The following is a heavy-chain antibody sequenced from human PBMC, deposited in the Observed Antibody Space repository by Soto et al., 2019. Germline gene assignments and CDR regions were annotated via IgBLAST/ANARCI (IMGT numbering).Heavy chain of an antibody. J-gene: IGHJ5*02. D-gene: IGHD2-2*01. V-gene: IGHV3-21*01. CDR2: ISSSSYI. CDR3: ERYLIAPAAMINP. Sequence: PGGSLGLSCAAPGFTFSSYSMNWVRQAPGKGLEWVSSISSSSYIYYADSVKGRFTISRDNAKNSLYLQMNSLRAEETAVYYCERYLIAPAAMINPRGQGTPVPVYS. CDR1: GFTFSSYS.